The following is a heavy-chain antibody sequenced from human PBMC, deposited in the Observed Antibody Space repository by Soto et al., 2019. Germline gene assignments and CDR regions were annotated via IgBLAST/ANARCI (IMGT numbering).Heavy chain of an antibody. CDR3: ARVAYLATIGYYFDY. CDR1: GYTFTGYY. D-gene: IGHD1-26*01. CDR2: INPNSGGT. J-gene: IGHJ4*02. V-gene: IGHV1-2*04. Sequence: ASVKVSCKASGYTFTGYYMHWVRQAPGQGPEWMGWINPNSGGTNYAQKFQGWVTMTRDTSISTAYMELSRLRSDDTAVYYCARVAYLATIGYYFDYWGQGTLVTVSS.